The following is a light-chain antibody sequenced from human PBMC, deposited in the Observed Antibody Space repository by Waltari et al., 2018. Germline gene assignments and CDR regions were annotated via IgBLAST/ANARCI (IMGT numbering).Light chain of an antibody. J-gene: IGLJ2*01. V-gene: IGLV1-40*01. Sequence: QSVLTQPPSVSGAPGQWVTISCNWGGFNIGASYDVHWYRQLPGKAPELLIYGVNNRPSGVPDRFFGSLSGTSASLAITGLQAEDEADYYCQSYDTSLSVVFGGGTKLTV. CDR1: GFNIGASYD. CDR3: QSYDTSLSVV. CDR2: GVN.